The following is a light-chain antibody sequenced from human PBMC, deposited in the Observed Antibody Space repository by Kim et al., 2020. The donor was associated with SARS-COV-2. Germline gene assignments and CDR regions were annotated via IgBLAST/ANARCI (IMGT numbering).Light chain of an antibody. V-gene: IGLV3-19*01. J-gene: IGLJ2*01. CDR2: GKN. CDR3: NSRDSNDNVV. CDR1: SLRCYY. Sequence: SLGQTVRITCQGDSLRCYYATWYQQKPGQAPILVIYGKNNRPSGIPDRFSGSSSGNTASLTITGTQAGDEADYYCNSRDSNDNVVFGGGTQLTVL.